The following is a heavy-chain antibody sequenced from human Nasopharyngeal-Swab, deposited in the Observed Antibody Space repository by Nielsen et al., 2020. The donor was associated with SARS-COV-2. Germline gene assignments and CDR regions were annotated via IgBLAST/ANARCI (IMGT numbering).Heavy chain of an antibody. CDR1: GGSFSGYY. J-gene: IGHJ4*02. D-gene: IGHD2-21*01. V-gene: IGHV4-34*01. CDR3: ARSLAYCGGDCYSSNGVFDY. CDR2: INHSGST. Sequence: SETLSLTCAVYGGSFSGYYWSWIRQPPGKGLEWIGEINHSGSTNYNPSLKSRVTISVDTSMNQFSLKLSSVTAADTAVYYCARSLAYCGGDCYSSNGVFDYWGQGTLVTVSS.